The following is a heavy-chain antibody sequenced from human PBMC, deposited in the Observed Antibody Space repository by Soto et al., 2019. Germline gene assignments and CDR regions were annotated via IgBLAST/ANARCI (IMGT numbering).Heavy chain of an antibody. Sequence: GASVKVSCKASAYTFASYGITWVRQAPGQGLEWMGWISPYNGNTNYAQRLQGRVTMTTDTSTSTAYMELRSLRSDDTAVYYCARGPYVAAAGNDYWGQGTLVTVSS. CDR3: ARGPYVAAAGNDY. J-gene: IGHJ4*02. D-gene: IGHD6-13*01. V-gene: IGHV1-18*01. CDR1: AYTFASYG. CDR2: ISPYNGNT.